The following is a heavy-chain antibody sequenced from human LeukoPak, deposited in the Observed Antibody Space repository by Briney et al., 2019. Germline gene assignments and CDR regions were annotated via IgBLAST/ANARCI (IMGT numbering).Heavy chain of an antibody. CDR2: INTNTGNP. D-gene: IGHD2-2*01. J-gene: IGHJ6*02. CDR1: GYTFTSYA. V-gene: IGHV7-4-1*01. Sequence: ASVKVSCKASGYTFTSYAMNWVRQAPGQGLEWMGWINTNTGNPTYAQGFTGRFVFSLDTSVSTAYYCARTYCSSTSCYVGYYYYGMDVWGQGTTVTVSS. CDR3: YYYGMDV.